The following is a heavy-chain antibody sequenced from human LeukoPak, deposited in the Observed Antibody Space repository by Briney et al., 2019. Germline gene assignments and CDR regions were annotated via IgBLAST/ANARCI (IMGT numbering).Heavy chain of an antibody. Sequence: PSETLSRTCAVSGGSSSSGGYSWGWIRQPPGKGLEWIAYIYHSGSTYYNPSLESRVTISVDRSKNQFALKLSSVTAADTAVYYCARGGSTLFDYWGQGTLVTVSS. D-gene: IGHD5/OR15-5a*01. V-gene: IGHV4-30-2*01. CDR1: GGSSSSGGYS. CDR3: ARGGSTLFDY. CDR2: IYHSGST. J-gene: IGHJ4*02.